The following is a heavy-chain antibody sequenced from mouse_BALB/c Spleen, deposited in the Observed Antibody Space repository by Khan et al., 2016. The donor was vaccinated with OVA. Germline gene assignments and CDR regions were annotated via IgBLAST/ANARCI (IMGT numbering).Heavy chain of an antibody. V-gene: IGHV5-6*01. D-gene: IGHD4-1*01. CDR2: ISSGGDYP. CDR1: GFTFSSYS. Sequence: EVELVESGGDLVKPGGSLKLSCAASGFTFSSYSMSWVRQTPDKRLEWVATISSGGDYPYYPDSVKGRFTFSRENAKNTLYLPMSNLKSEATAMCSCASHLTGSFAYWGQGTLVTVSA. J-gene: IGHJ3*01. CDR3: ASHLTGSFAY.